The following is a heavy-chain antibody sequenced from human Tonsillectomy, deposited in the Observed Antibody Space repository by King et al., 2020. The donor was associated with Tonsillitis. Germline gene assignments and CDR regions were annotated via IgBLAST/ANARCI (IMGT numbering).Heavy chain of an antibody. D-gene: IGHD3-22*01. Sequence: VQLVESGGGFVKPGGSLRLSCAASGFTFSNAWMSWVRQAPGKGLEWVGRIKSKTDGGTTDYAAPVKGRFTISRDDSKNTLYLQMNSLKTEETAVYYCTSRIYYDSSSYAPLGAFDIWGQGTMVTVSS. CDR1: GFTFSNAW. V-gene: IGHV3-15*01. CDR3: TSRIYYDSSSYAPLGAFDI. J-gene: IGHJ3*02. CDR2: IKSKTDGGTT.